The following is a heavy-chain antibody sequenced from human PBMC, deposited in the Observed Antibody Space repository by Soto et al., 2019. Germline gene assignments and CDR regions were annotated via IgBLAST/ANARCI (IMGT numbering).Heavy chain of an antibody. J-gene: IGHJ4*02. Sequence: ASVKVSCKASGYTFTSYDINWVRQATGQGLEWMGWMNPNSGNTGYAQKFQGRVTMTRNNSISTAYMELSSLRSEDTAVYYCARGVSALLMPPFDYWGQGTLVTVSS. CDR2: MNPNSGNT. V-gene: IGHV1-8*01. D-gene: IGHD2-21*01. CDR1: GYTFTSYD. CDR3: ARGVSALLMPPFDY.